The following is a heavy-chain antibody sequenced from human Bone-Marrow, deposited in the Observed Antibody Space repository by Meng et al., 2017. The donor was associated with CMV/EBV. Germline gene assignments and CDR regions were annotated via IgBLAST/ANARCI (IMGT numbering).Heavy chain of an antibody. Sequence: GESLKISCKGSGYSFTSYWIGWARQMPGKGLEWMGIIYPGDSDTRYSPSFQGQVTISADKSISTAYLQWSSLKASDTAMYYCARHPRLWLDGMDVWGQGTTVTVSS. V-gene: IGHV5-51*01. CDR3: ARHPRLWLDGMDV. CDR2: IYPGDSDT. J-gene: IGHJ6*02. D-gene: IGHD5-18*01. CDR1: GYSFTSYW.